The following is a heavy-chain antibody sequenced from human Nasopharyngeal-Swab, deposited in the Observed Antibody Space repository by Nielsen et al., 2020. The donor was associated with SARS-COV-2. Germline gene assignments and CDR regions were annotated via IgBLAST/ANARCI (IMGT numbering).Heavy chain of an antibody. D-gene: IGHD1-26*01. CDR3: AKGPLGIVGAMGRLDY. Sequence: GESLKISCAASGFTFSSYAMSWVRQAPGKGLEWVSAISGSGGSTYYADSVKGRFTISRDNSKNTLYLQMNSLRAEDTAVYYCAKGPLGIVGAMGRLDYWGQGTLVTVSS. J-gene: IGHJ4*02. CDR1: GFTFSSYA. V-gene: IGHV3-23*01. CDR2: ISGSGGST.